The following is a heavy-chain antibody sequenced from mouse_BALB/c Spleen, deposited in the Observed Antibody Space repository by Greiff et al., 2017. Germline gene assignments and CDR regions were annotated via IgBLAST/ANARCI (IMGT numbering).Heavy chain of an antibody. Sequence: QVQLKQSGPGLVQPSQSLSITCPVSGFSLTSYGVHWVRQSPGKGLEWLGVIWSGGSTDYNAAFISRLSISKDNSKSQVFFKMNSLQANDTAIYYCARNWDYWGQGTTLTVSS. CDR2: IWSGGST. V-gene: IGHV2-2*02. J-gene: IGHJ2*01. CDR3: ARNWDY. CDR1: GFSLTSYG.